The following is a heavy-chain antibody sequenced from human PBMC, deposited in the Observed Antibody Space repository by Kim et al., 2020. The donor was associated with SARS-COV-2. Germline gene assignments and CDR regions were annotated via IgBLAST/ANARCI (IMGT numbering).Heavy chain of an antibody. CDR1: GGSISSYY. CDR2: IYYSGST. V-gene: IGHV4-59*13. J-gene: IGHJ4*02. Sequence: SETLSLTCTVSGGSISSYYWSWIRQPPGKGLEWIGYIYYSGSTNYNPSLKSRVTISVDTSKNQFSLKLSSVTAADTAVYYCARSSGYGFEENYFDYWGQG. CDR3: ARSSGYGFEENYFDY. D-gene: IGHD5-12*01.